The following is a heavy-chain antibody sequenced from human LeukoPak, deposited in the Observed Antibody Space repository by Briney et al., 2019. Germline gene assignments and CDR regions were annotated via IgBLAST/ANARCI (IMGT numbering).Heavy chain of an antibody. V-gene: IGHV3-21*01. J-gene: IGHJ3*02. Sequence: GGSLRLSCSASGSTFNSYAIHWVRQAPGKGLEWVSSISSSSSYTYYADSVKGRFTISRDNAKNSLYLQMNSLRAEDTAVYYCARDRLRWYHDAFDIWGQGTMVTVSS. D-gene: IGHD4-23*01. CDR3: ARDRLRWYHDAFDI. CDR1: GSTFNSYA. CDR2: ISSSSSYT.